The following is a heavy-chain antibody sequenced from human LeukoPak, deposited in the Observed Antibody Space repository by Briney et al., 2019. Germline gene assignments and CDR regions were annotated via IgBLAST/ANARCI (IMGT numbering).Heavy chain of an antibody. CDR3: ARDLTRVGFESYYYYGMDV. Sequence: GRSLRLSCAASGFTFSSYGMHWVRQAPGKGLEWVAVIWYDGSNKYYADSVKGRFTISRDNSKNTLYLQMNSLRAEDTAVYYCARDLTRVGFESYYYYGMDVWGQGTTVTVSS. D-gene: IGHD2-8*01. CDR1: GFTFSSYG. CDR2: IWYDGSNK. V-gene: IGHV3-33*01. J-gene: IGHJ6*02.